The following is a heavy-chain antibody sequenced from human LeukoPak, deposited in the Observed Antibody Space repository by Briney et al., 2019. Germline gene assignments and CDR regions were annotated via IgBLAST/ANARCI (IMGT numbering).Heavy chain of an antibody. CDR3: ARYFNYDFWSGPGDY. D-gene: IGHD3-3*01. J-gene: IGHJ4*02. V-gene: IGHV1-18*01. CDR1: GYTFTSYG. Sequence: ASVKVSCKASGYTFTSYGISWVRQAPGRGLEWMGWISAYNGNTNYAQKLQGRVTMTTDTSTSTAYMELRSLRSDDTAVYYCARYFNYDFWSGPGDYWGQGTLVTVSS. CDR2: ISAYNGNT.